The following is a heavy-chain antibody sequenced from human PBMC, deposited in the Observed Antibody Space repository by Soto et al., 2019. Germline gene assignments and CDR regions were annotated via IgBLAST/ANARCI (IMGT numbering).Heavy chain of an antibody. CDR2: ISGSGGST. J-gene: IGHJ6*02. CDR1: GFTFSSYA. V-gene: IGHV3-23*01. D-gene: IGHD3-22*01. Sequence: GGSLRLSCAASGFTFSSYAMSWVRQAPGKGLEWVSAISGSGGSTYYADSVKGRFTISRDNSKITLYLQMNSLRAEDTAVYYCAKDRGKSKRDSRGSYYYYYGMDVWGQGTTVTVSS. CDR3: AKDRGKSKRDSRGSYYYYYGMDV.